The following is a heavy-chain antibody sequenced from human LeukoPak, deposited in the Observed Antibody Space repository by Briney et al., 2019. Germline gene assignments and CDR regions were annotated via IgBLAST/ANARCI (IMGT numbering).Heavy chain of an antibody. CDR2: IIGDGSIT. D-gene: IGHD6-13*01. Sequence: GGSLPLSCAAPGFSFTSHAMSWVRQAPGKGLEWVSRIIGDGSITNYSDSVKGRFTISRDNAKNTLYLQMNSLRVEGTAVYYCGKDLHIAAADRWGQGALVTVSS. CDR3: GKDLHIAAADR. V-gene: IGHV3-74*01. J-gene: IGHJ5*02. CDR1: GFSFTSHA.